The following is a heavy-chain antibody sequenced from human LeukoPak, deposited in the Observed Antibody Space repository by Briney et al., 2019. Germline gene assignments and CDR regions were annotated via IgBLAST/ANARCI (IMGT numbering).Heavy chain of an antibody. CDR1: GGSFSGFS. V-gene: IGHV4-4*07. CDR3: AREVSITIFGVVHNWFDP. CDR2: IYTSGST. Sequence: SETLSLTCAVYGGSFSGFSWSWIRKPAGKGLEWIGRIYTSGSTNYNPSLKSRVTISVDTSKNQFSLKLSSVTAADTAVYYCAREVSITIFGVVHNWFDPWGQGTLVTVSS. D-gene: IGHD3-3*01. J-gene: IGHJ5*02.